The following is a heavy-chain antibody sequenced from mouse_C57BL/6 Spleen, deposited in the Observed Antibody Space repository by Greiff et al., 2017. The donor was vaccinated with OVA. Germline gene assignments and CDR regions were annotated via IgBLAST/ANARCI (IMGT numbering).Heavy chain of an antibody. D-gene: IGHD1-1*01. CDR3: ARKSLLLRFWYFDV. J-gene: IGHJ1*03. Sequence: EVQLQQSGPELVKPGASVKISCKASGYTFTDYYMNWVKQSHGKSLEWIGDINPNNGGTSYNQKFKGKATLTVDKSSSTAYMELRSLTSEDSAVYYCARKSLLLRFWYFDVWGKGTTVTVSS. CDR2: INPNNGGT. V-gene: IGHV1-26*01. CDR1: GYTFTDYY.